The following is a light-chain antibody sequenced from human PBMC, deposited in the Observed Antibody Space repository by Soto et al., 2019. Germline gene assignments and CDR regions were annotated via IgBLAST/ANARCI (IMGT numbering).Light chain of an antibody. CDR1: QTISNM. CDR2: AAS. CDR3: QEYSNWPWT. Sequence: EVVMTQSPATLSVSPGDKVSLSCRANQTISNMLAWYQQKPGQAPRLLLYAASTRATGVSARFSGSGSGTEFTLTISSLQSEDFTIYYCQEYSNWPWTFGQGTKVDIK. J-gene: IGKJ1*01. V-gene: IGKV3-15*01.